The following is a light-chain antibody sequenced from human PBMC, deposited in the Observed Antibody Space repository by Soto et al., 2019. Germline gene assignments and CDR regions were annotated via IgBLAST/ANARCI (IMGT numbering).Light chain of an antibody. Sequence: IVLTQSPATLSLSPGERATLSCRASQSVSSYLAWYQQKPGQAPRLLIYDASNRATGIPARFSGSGSGTDFTLTISSLEPEDFAVYYCQQRSNWAITSGQATRLEIK. CDR3: QQRSNWAIT. CDR1: QSVSSY. J-gene: IGKJ5*01. V-gene: IGKV3-11*01. CDR2: DAS.